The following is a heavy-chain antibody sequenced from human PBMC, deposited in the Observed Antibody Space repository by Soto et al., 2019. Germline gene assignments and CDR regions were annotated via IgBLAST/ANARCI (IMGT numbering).Heavy chain of an antibody. Sequence: ASVKVSCKASGYTFTGYAMHWVRQAPGQRLEWMGWINAGNGNTKYSQKFQGRVTITRDTSASTANKKLSSLKSEDTAVYYCARAVAVAADFDYWGQGTLVTVSS. J-gene: IGHJ4*02. CDR1: GYTFTGYA. D-gene: IGHD6-19*01. CDR2: INAGNGNT. CDR3: ARAVAVAADFDY. V-gene: IGHV1-3*01.